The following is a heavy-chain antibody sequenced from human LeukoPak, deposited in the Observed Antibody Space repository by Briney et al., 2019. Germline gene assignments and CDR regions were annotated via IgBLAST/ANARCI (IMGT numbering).Heavy chain of an antibody. Sequence: GGSLRLSCAASGFTVSSYAMHWVRQPIGKGLEWVSALGIAGDTFYPGSVKGRFTISRENAKNSLYLQMNSLRAEDTAVYYCARGRSTNFLDVWGQGTTVTVSS. D-gene: IGHD2-2*01. CDR2: LGIAGDT. CDR1: GFTVSSYA. J-gene: IGHJ6*02. CDR3: ARGRSTNFLDV. V-gene: IGHV3-13*01.